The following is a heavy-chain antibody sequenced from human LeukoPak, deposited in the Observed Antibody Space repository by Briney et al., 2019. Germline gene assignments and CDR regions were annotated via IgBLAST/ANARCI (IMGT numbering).Heavy chain of an antibody. Sequence: SETLSLTCIVSSGSISNYYRSWIRQAAGKGLEWIGRIYSSGSTNYNPSLKSRVTMSLDTSKNQFSLKLTSVTAADTAVYYCARDSALGYCGGDCYPDYWGQGTLVTVSS. J-gene: IGHJ4*02. D-gene: IGHD2-21*02. CDR1: SGSISNYY. CDR3: ARDSALGYCGGDCYPDY. CDR2: IYSSGST. V-gene: IGHV4-4*07.